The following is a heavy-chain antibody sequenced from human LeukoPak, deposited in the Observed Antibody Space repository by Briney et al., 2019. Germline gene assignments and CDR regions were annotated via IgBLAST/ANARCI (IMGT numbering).Heavy chain of an antibody. D-gene: IGHD6-13*01. CDR2: IYYSGST. CDR3: ARQQQLRWFDP. V-gene: IGHV4-39*01. Sequence: SETLSLTCTVSGGSISSSSYYWGWIRQPPGNGLEWIGSIYYSGSTYYNPSLKSRVTISVDTSKNQFSLKLSSVTAAGTAVYYCARQQQLRWFDPWGQGTLVTVSS. CDR1: GGSISSSSYY. J-gene: IGHJ5*02.